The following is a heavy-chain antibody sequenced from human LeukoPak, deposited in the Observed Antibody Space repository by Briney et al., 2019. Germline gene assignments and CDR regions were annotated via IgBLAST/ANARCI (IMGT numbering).Heavy chain of an antibody. CDR1: GGSISSSNYY. CDR2: IYYSGST. Sequence: PSETLSLTCTVSGGSISSSNYYWVWIRRPPGKGLEWIGSIYYSGSTYYNPSLKSRVTISVDTSKNQFSLKLSSVTAADTAVYYCARRRIVATIDYWGQGTLVTVSS. J-gene: IGHJ4*02. CDR3: ARRRIVATIDY. D-gene: IGHD5-12*01. V-gene: IGHV4-39*01.